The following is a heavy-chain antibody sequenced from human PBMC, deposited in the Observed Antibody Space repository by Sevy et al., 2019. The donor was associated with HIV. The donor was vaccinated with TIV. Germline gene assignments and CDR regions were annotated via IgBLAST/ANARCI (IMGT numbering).Heavy chain of an antibody. CDR3: ARESSSTWQAGYYRMAV. V-gene: IGHV3-66*01. J-gene: IGHJ6*02. CDR1: GFTVSSDY. CDR2: IYSGGTT. Sequence: GGSLRLSCAASGFTVSSDYMTWVRQAPGKGLEWVSVIYSGGTTYYADSVKGRFTISRDNSKNTVYLQMNSLRAEDTAVYYCARESSSTWQAGYYRMAVWGQGTTVTVSS. D-gene: IGHD6-13*01.